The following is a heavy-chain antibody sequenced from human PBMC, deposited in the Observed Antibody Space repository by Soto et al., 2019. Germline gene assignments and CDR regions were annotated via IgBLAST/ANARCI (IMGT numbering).Heavy chain of an antibody. Sequence: SETVYLNCAVYGGSFSGYYWSWIRQPPGKGLEWIGEINHSGSTNYNPSLKSRATISVDTSKNQFSLKLSSVTAADTAVYYCARVVCTNGVCYNYFDYWGQGTLVTVSS. CDR3: ARVVCTNGVCYNYFDY. D-gene: IGHD2-8*01. J-gene: IGHJ4*02. V-gene: IGHV4-34*01. CDR1: GGSFSGYY. CDR2: INHSGST.